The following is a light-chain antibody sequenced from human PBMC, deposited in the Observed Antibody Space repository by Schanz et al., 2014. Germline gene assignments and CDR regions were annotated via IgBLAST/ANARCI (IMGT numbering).Light chain of an antibody. J-gene: IGKJ1*01. CDR1: QSVHRN. CDR3: QQYNNWPRT. CDR2: GAS. Sequence: EIVLTQSPGTLSLSPGERATLSCRASQSVHRNYLAWHQQKPGQAPRLLIYGASTRATGIQARFSGSGSGTEFTLTISSLQSEDFAVYYCQQYNNWPRTFGQGTKVEIK. V-gene: IGKV3-15*01.